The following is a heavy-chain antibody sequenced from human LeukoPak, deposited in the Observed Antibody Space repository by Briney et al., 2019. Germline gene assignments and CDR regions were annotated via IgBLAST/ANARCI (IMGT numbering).Heavy chain of an antibody. V-gene: IGHV1-3*01. CDR1: GYTFTSYA. J-gene: IGHJ4*02. CDR2: INAGNGNT. CDR3: ARGGLLYEEFDY. D-gene: IGHD3-16*01. Sequence: ASVKVSCKASGYTFTSYAMHWERQAPGQRLEWMGWINAGNGNTKYSQKFQDRVTIIRDTSANTAYMELSSLRSEDTAVYYCARGGLLYEEFDYWGQGTPVTVSS.